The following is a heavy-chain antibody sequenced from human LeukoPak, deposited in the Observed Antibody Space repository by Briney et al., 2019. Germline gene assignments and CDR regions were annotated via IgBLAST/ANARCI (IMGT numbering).Heavy chain of an antibody. J-gene: IGHJ4*02. CDR3: ARDGRGDAYTYLDY. D-gene: IGHD5-24*01. CDR2: ISDNGGST. V-gene: IGHV3-64*02. CDR1: GFTFSNYW. Sequence: GGSLRLSCAASGFTFSNYWMSWVRQAPGKGLEYVSSISDNGGSTYYADSVKGRFTISRDNSKNTLYLQMGSLRAEDMAVYYCARDGRGDAYTYLDYWGRGTLVTVSS.